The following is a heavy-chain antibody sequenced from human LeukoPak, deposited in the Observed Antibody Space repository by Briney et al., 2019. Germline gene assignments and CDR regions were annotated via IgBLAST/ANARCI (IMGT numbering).Heavy chain of an antibody. CDR3: ANETPKGSMVRGVIRKPTDY. J-gene: IGHJ4*02. V-gene: IGHV3-30*18. Sequence: PGRSLRLSCAASGFTFSSYGMHWVRQAPGKGLEWVAVISYDGSNKYYADSVKGRFTISRDNSKNTLYLQMNSLRAEDTAVYYRANETPKGSMVRGVIRKPTDYWGQGTLVTVSS. CDR1: GFTFSSYG. D-gene: IGHD3-10*01. CDR2: ISYDGSNK.